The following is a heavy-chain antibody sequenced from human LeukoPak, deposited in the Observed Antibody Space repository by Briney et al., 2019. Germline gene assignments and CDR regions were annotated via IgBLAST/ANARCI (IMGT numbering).Heavy chain of an antibody. V-gene: IGHV3-66*01. Sequence: PGGSLRLSCVASGLSVSSNYMSWVRQAPGKGLEWVSVIYRDGSSSYAESVKGRFTISRDNSKNTLYIQMNSLRAEDTAVYYCARSFYDILIGYYQYFDYWGQGTLVTVSS. D-gene: IGHD3-9*01. CDR2: IYRDGSS. CDR1: GLSVSSNY. CDR3: ARSFYDILIGYYQYFDY. J-gene: IGHJ4*02.